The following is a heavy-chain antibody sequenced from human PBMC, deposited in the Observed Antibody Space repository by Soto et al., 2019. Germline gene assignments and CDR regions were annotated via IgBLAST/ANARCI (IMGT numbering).Heavy chain of an antibody. J-gene: IGHJ4*02. CDR1: GFTFSSYV. D-gene: IGHD3-10*01. Sequence: QVQLVESGGGVVQPGRSLRLSCAASGFTFSSYVIHWVRQAPGKGLDWVAVISHDGSDKYYADSVKGRFTISRDNSKNTLYLQMNSLRAEDTALYYCATTLIRGVITTYFDYWGQGTLLTVSS. CDR3: ATTLIRGVITTYFDY. CDR2: ISHDGSDK. V-gene: IGHV3-30-3*01.